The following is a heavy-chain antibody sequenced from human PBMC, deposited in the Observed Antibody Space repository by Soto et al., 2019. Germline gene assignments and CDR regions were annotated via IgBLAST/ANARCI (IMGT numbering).Heavy chain of an antibody. D-gene: IGHD6-25*01. Sequence: GGSLRLSCAASGFSFSNAWMNWGRQAPGKGLEWVGRIKSKIDGGTTDYAAPVKGRFIISRDDSKSTLYLQMNSLKIEDTAMYYCWLLPATSTRWFDPWGQGTLVTVSS. CDR2: IKSKIDGGTT. CDR1: GFSFSNAW. V-gene: IGHV3-15*07. CDR3: WLLPATSTRWFDP. J-gene: IGHJ5*02.